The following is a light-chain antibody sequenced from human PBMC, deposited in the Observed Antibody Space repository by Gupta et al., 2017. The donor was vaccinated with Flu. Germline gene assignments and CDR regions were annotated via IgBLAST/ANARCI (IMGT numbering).Light chain of an antibody. CDR1: SSDVGGYNY. V-gene: IGLV2-14*01. J-gene: IGLJ1*01. CDR3: SSYISRSTSYI. CDR2: EVS. Sequence: SALPQPASVSGSPGQSITISCTGTSSDVGGYNYVSWYQQHPGKAPKLIIYEVSNRPLGVSNRFSGSKSGNSASLTISGLRAEDEADYYCSSYISRSTSYIFGAGTKVTVL.